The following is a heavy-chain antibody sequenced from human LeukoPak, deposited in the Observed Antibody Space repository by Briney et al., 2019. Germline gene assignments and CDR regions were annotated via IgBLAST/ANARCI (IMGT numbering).Heavy chain of an antibody. D-gene: IGHD3-16*01. CDR2: IYHSGST. Sequence: PSETLSLTCTVSGGSISSYYWSWIRQPPGKGLEWIGYIYHSGSTYYNPSLKSRVTISVDRSKNQFSLKLSSVTAADTAVYYCATGGTNTPFDYWGQGTLVTVSS. V-gene: IGHV4-59*12. J-gene: IGHJ4*02. CDR1: GGSISSYY. CDR3: ATGGTNTPFDY.